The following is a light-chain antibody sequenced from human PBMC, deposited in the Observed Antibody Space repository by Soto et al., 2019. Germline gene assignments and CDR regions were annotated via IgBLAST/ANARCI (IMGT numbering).Light chain of an antibody. CDR1: QSVFNNH. CDR2: GAS. Sequence: ESVLTQSPGTLSLSPGERATLSCRASQSVFNNHIGWYQQKPGQAPRRLIFGASFRATGIPDRFSGSGYGTDFTLTISRLEPEDFAVYYCQQYGSSPTTFGQGTKVDIK. V-gene: IGKV3-20*01. J-gene: IGKJ1*01. CDR3: QQYGSSPTT.